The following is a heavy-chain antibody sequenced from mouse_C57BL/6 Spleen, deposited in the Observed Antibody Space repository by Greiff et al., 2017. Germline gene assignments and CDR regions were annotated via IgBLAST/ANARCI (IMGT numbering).Heavy chain of an antibody. Sequence: GGGLVQPKGSLKLSCAASGFTFNTYAMHWVRQAPGNGLEWVARIRSKSSNYATYYADSVKDRFTISSDDSQRMLYLQMNNPKTEDADMCFCVRAGSSVFDYWGQGTTLTVSS. D-gene: IGHD1-1*01. CDR3: VRAGSSVFDY. J-gene: IGHJ2*01. V-gene: IGHV10-3*01. CDR1: GFTFNTYA. CDR2: IRSKSSNYAT.